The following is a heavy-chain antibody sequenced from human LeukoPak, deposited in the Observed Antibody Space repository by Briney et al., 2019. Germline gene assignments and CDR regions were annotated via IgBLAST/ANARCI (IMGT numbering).Heavy chain of an antibody. CDR2: ISSTSSYI. Sequence: GGSLRLSCAASGFTFSSYSMNWVRQAPGKGLEWVSSISSTSSYIYYADSVKGRFTISRDNAKNSLYLQMNSLRAEDTAIYYCAREARGNGYLDYWGLGTLVTVSS. V-gene: IGHV3-21*01. CDR3: AREARGNGYLDY. J-gene: IGHJ4*02. CDR1: GFTFSSYS. D-gene: IGHD3-10*01.